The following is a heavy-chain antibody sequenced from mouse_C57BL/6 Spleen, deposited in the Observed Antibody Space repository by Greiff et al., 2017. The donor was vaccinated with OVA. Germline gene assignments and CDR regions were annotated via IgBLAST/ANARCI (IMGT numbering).Heavy chain of an antibody. CDR1: GFSLSTSGMG. D-gene: IGHD2-12*01. V-gene: IGHV8-12*01. Sequence: QVTLKVSGPGILQSSQTLSLTCSFSGFSLSTSGMGVSWIRQPSGKGLEWPAHIYWDDDKRYNPSLKSRLTISKDTSRNQVFLKITSVYTADTATYYCARSLYSLYYYAMDYWGQGTSVTVSS. J-gene: IGHJ4*01. CDR3: ARSLYSLYYYAMDY. CDR2: IYWDDDK.